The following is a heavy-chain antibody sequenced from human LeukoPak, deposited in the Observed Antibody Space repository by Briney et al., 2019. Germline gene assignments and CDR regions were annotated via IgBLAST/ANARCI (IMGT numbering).Heavy chain of an antibody. CDR2: ISSSSTI. D-gene: IGHD4-23*01. CDR1: GFTFSSYS. Sequence: GGSLRLSCAASGFTFSSYSINWVRQAPGKGLEWVSYISSSSTISYADSVKGRFTISRDNANNSLCLQMNSLRDEDTAVYYCARGGTSCSLAYWGHGTLVTVSS. J-gene: IGHJ4*01. CDR3: ARGGTSCSLAY. V-gene: IGHV3-48*02.